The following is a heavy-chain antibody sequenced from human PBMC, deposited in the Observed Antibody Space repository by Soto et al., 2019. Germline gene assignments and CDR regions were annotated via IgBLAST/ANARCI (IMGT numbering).Heavy chain of an antibody. CDR2: INPNSGGT. V-gene: IGHV1-2*04. Sequence: QVQLVQSGAEVKKPGASVKVSCKASGYTFTGYYMHWVRQAPGQGLEWMGWINPNSGGTNYAQKFQGWVTMTRDTSLSTAYMELSSLRSDDTAVYYCAREEGSASSWFDPWGQGTLVTVSS. CDR1: GYTFTGYY. J-gene: IGHJ5*02. CDR3: AREEGSASSWFDP. D-gene: IGHD6-6*01.